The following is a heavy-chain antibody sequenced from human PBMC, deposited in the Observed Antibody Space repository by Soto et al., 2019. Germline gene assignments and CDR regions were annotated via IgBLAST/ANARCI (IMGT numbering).Heavy chain of an antibody. CDR3: ARYCIREANPDYFDY. Sequence: SETLSLTCAVSGGSISSGGYSWSWIRQPPGKGLEWIGYIYHSGSTYYNPSLKSRVTISVDTSKNQFSLKMSSVTAADTAVYYCARYCIREANPDYFDYWGQGTLVTVSS. J-gene: IGHJ4*02. CDR2: IYHSGST. V-gene: IGHV4-30-2*02. D-gene: IGHD2-15*01. CDR1: GGSISSGGYS.